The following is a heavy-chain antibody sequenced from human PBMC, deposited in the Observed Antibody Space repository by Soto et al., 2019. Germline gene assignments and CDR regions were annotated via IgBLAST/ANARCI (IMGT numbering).Heavy chain of an antibody. CDR2: VYYSGST. J-gene: IGHJ4*02. CDR1: GGSISSSGYY. CDR3: ARHSATSASWAYDSSGYNYLDY. Sequence: PSETLSLTCTVSGGSISSSGYYWGWIRQPPGKGLEWIGSVYYSGSTYYNPSLKSRVTISVDTSKNQFSLKLSSVTAADTAVYYCARHSATSASWAYDSSGYNYLDYWAQGTLFTVSP. D-gene: IGHD3-22*01. V-gene: IGHV4-39*01.